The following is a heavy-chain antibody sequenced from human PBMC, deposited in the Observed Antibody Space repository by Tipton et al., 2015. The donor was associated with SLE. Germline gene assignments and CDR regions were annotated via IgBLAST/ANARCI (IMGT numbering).Heavy chain of an antibody. J-gene: IGHJ1*01. V-gene: IGHV4-39*01. CDR1: GDSIGTDPHY. CDR3: GSRSTMSTPGEH. Sequence: TLSLTCSVSGDSIGTDPHYWGWIRQPPGKGLEWIGSVHSGGNTFYNPSLKSRVTISMDTSKNQLSLELNSVTAADTAVYYCGSRSTMSTPGEHWGQGILVTVSS. CDR2: VHSGGNT. D-gene: IGHD3-3*01.